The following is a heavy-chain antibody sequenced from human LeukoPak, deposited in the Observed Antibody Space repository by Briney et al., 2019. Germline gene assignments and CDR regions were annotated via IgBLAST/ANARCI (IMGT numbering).Heavy chain of an antibody. Sequence: ASVKVSCKASGYTFTGYYMHWVRQAPGQGLEWMGWINPNSGGTNYAQKFQGRVTMTRDTSISTAYMELSGLRSDDTAVYYCAREVEALWFGELNNWFDPWGQGTLVTVSS. CDR2: INPNSGGT. D-gene: IGHD3-10*01. V-gene: IGHV1-2*02. CDR1: GYTFTGYY. J-gene: IGHJ5*02. CDR3: AREVEALWFGELNNWFDP.